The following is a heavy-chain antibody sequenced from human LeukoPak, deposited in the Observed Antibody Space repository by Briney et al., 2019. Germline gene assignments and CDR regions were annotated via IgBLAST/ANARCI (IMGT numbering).Heavy chain of an antibody. Sequence: PGGSLRLSCAASGFTFSNAWMSWVRQAPGKGLEWVGRIKSKTDGGTTDYAAPVKGRFTISRDDSKNTLYLQMNSLKTEDTAVYYCTTDEVLTMVRGANYWGQGTLVTVSS. D-gene: IGHD3-10*01. CDR1: GFTFSNAW. CDR3: TTDEVLTMVRGANY. V-gene: IGHV3-15*01. J-gene: IGHJ4*02. CDR2: IKSKTDGGTT.